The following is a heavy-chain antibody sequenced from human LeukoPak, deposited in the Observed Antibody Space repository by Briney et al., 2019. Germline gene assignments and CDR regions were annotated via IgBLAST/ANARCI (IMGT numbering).Heavy chain of an antibody. CDR3: GAARQYVGAFDI. CDR1: GFTVSSYE. CDR2: ISSDGTTI. J-gene: IGHJ3*02. V-gene: IGHV3-48*03. D-gene: IGHD3-16*01. Sequence: GGSLRLSCAASGFTVSSYEFYGVRQAPGKGLEWVSYISSDGTTIKYADSVKGRFTISRDDAKRSLYLQMNGLRADDMAIYYCGAARQYVGAFDIWGQGTVVTVSS.